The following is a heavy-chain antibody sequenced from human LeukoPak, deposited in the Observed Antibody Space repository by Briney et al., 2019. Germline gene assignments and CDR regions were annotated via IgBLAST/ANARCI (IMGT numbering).Heavy chain of an antibody. CDR3: AKGSSPFDY. Sequence: PGGSLRLSCAASGFTFSNYAMSWARQAPGKGLEWVSAISANGGGTYYADSVKGRFTISRDNSKNTLYLQMNSLRAEDTAVYYCAKGSSPFDYWGQGTLVTVSS. D-gene: IGHD6-13*01. CDR2: ISANGGGT. J-gene: IGHJ4*02. CDR1: GFTFSNYA. V-gene: IGHV3-23*01.